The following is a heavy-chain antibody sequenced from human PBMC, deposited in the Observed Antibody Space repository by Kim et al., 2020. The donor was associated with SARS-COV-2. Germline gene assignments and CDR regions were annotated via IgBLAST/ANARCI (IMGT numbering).Heavy chain of an antibody. J-gene: IGHJ6*02. CDR3: AKVEWDYYDSSGYYYYGMDV. D-gene: IGHD3-22*01. Sequence: GGSLRLSCAASGFTFSSYAMSWVRQAPGKGLEWVSAISGSGGSTYYADSVKGRFTISRDNSKNTLYLQMNSLRAEDTVVYYCAKVEWDYYDSSGYYYYGMDVWGQGTTVTVSS. V-gene: IGHV3-23*01. CDR2: ISGSGGST. CDR1: GFTFSSYA.